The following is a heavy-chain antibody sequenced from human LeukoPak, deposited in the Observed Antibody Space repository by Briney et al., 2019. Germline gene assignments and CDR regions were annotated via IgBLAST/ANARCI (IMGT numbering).Heavy chain of an antibody. CDR3: ARFCHYDFWSGWCLYPREYGMDV. Sequence: ASLKLSCKASGYTFTSYDINWVRQATGQGLEWMGWMNPNIGNTGYAQKLQGRVTMTTNTSKSTVYMEVSRLRYEDTAVYYCARFCHYDFWSGWCLYPREYGMDVWGQGTTVTVSS. J-gene: IGHJ6*02. V-gene: IGHV1-8*01. D-gene: IGHD3-3*01. CDR1: GYTFTSYD. CDR2: MNPNIGNT.